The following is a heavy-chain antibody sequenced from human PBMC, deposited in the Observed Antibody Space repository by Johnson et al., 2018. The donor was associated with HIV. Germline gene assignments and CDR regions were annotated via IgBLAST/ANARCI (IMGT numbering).Heavy chain of an antibody. V-gene: IGHV3-23*04. D-gene: IGHD2-21*01. CDR3: AQGGAHCAGYCCRAFDM. CDR1: GFTFSSYW. J-gene: IGHJ3*02. Sequence: VQLVESGGGLVQPGGSLRLSCAASGFTFSSYWMSWVRQAPGKGVEWVSAVSGSGGSTYYADAVKGRCTISIDNSKNTLSLQRNSLRAEDTAVYDCAQGGAHCAGYCCRAFDMWGQGTMVIVSS. CDR2: VSGSGGST.